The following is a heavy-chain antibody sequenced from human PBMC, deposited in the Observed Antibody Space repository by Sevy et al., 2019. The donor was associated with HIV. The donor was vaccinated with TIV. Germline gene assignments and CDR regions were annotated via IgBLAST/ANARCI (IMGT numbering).Heavy chain of an antibody. V-gene: IGHV1-18*01. CDR2: ISAYNGNT. J-gene: IGHJ2*01. CDR1: GYTFTSYG. D-gene: IGHD6-6*01. Sequence: ASVKVSCKASGYTFTSYGISWVRQAPGQGLEWMGWISAYNGNTNYAQKLQGRVTMTTDTSTSTAYMELRSLRADDTAVYYCARVCSSSSGFHWYFDLWGRGTLVTVSS. CDR3: ARVCSSSSGFHWYFDL.